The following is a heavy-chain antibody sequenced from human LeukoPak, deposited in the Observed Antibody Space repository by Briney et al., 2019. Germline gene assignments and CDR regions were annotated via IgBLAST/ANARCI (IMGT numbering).Heavy chain of an antibody. D-gene: IGHD3-3*01. V-gene: IGHV1-2*02. CDR1: GCTFTGYY. J-gene: IGHJ4*02. Sequence: ASVKVSCKASGCTFTGYYVHWVRQAPGQGLEWMGWINPNSGGTNYAQKFQGRVTMTRDTSISTAYMELSRLRSDDTAVYYCARALRLVRSPFDYWGQGTLATVSS. CDR2: INPNSGGT. CDR3: ARALRLVRSPFDY.